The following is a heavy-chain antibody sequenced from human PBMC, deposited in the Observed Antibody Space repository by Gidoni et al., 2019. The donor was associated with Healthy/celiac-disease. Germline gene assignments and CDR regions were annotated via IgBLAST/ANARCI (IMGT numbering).Heavy chain of an antibody. CDR3: ARDWVVVTENYFDY. Sequence: EVQLVESGGGLVQPGGSLRLSCAASGFTFSSYWMSWVRQAPGKGLEWVANIKQDGSEKYYVDSVKGRFTISRDNAKNSLYLQMNSLRAEDTAVYYCARDWVVVTENYFDYWGQGTLVTVSS. CDR2: IKQDGSEK. J-gene: IGHJ4*02. V-gene: IGHV3-7*03. D-gene: IGHD2-21*02. CDR1: GFTFSSYW.